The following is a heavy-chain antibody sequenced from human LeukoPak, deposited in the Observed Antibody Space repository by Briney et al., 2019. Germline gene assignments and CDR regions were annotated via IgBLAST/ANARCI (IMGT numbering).Heavy chain of an antibody. CDR1: GGTFSSYA. Sequence: GASVKVSCKASGGTFSSYAISWVRQAAGQGLEWVGRIIPILGIANYAQKFQGRVRITADKSTSTAYMELSSLRSEDTAVYYCARDLFGYSSSSLGYWGQGTLVTVSS. J-gene: IGHJ4*02. V-gene: IGHV1-69*04. CDR2: IIPILGIA. D-gene: IGHD6-6*01. CDR3: ARDLFGYSSSSLGY.